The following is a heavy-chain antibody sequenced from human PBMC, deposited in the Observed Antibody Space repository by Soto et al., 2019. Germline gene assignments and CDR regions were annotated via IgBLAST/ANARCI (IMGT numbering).Heavy chain of an antibody. Sequence: PGGSLRLSCAASGFTFSGYDMTWVRQAPGKGLEWVANLKPDGSQKWYVDSVKGRFAISRDNSKNSLFLQMNSLRADNTAVYYCGRGVFFYISGPSSDDFYTSGQGNVVTVS. J-gene: IGHJ3*02. CDR3: GRGVFFYISGPSSDDFYT. D-gene: IGHD3-22*01. CDR1: GFTFSGYD. CDR2: LKPDGSQK. V-gene: IGHV3-7*04.